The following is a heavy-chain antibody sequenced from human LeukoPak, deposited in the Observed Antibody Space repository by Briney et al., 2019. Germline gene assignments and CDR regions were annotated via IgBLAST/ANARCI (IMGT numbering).Heavy chain of an antibody. CDR1: GFTFSSYS. J-gene: IGHJ4*02. Sequence: SGGSLRLSCAASGFTFSSYSMNWVRQAPGKGLEWVSSISSSSSYIYYADSVKGRFTISRDNAKNSLYLQMNSLRAEDTAVYYCVRGPEVEWLLKRTLDYWGQGTLVTVSS. D-gene: IGHD3-9*01. V-gene: IGHV3-21*01. CDR3: VRGPEVEWLLKRTLDY. CDR2: ISSSSSYI.